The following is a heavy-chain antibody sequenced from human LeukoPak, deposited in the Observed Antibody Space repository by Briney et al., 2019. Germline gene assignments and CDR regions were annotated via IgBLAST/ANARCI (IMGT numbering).Heavy chain of an antibody. J-gene: IGHJ4*02. CDR3: ANPPTVTSFDY. D-gene: IGHD4-11*01. V-gene: IGHV3-15*01. CDR1: GFTFRNAW. Sequence: GGSLRLSRAASGFTFRNAWMSWVPQAPGKGLEWVGRIKSKTDGGTTDYAAPVKGRFTISRDDSKNTLYLQMNSLRAEDTAVYYCANPPTVTSFDYWGQGILVTVSS. CDR2: IKSKTDGGTT.